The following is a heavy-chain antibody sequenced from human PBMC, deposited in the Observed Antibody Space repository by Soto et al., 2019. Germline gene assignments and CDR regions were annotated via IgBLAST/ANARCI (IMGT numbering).Heavy chain of an antibody. D-gene: IGHD5-18*01. J-gene: IGHJ4*02. V-gene: IGHV1-24*01. CDR2: FDPEDGET. CDR1: GYTLTELS. Sequence: QVQLVQSGAEVKKPGASVKVSCKVSGYTLTELSMHWVRQAPGKGLEWMGGFDPEDGETIYAQKFQCRINMTEETSTDTAYMELSSLRSEDTAVYYCPTIYSYGYGVDYWGQGTLVTVSS. CDR3: PTIYSYGYGVDY.